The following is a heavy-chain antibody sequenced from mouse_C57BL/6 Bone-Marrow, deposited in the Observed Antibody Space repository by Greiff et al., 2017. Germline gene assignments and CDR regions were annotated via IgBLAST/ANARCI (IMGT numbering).Heavy chain of an antibody. CDR2: ISDGGSYT. CDR1: GFTFSSYA. V-gene: IGHV5-4*01. J-gene: IGHJ2*01. Sequence: DVQLVESGGGLVKPGGSLKLSCAASGFTFSSYAMSWVRQTPEKRLEWVATISDGGSYTYYPDNVKGRFTISRDNAKNNLYLQMSHLKSEDTAMYDCARDWLLPRDYWGQGTTLTVSS. CDR3: ARDWLLPRDY. D-gene: IGHD2-3*01.